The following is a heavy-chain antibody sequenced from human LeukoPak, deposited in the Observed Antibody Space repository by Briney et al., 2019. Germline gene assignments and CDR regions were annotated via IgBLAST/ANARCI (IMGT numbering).Heavy chain of an antibody. CDR2: INQDGSRK. Sequence: PGGSLRLSCAASGFAFSSHWMNWVRQARGKGLGWVAIINQDGSRKSSADSVKGRFPISRDNAKNLLYLQMNSLRAEDTAVYYCARDPGWGALDHWGQGTLVTVS. J-gene: IGHJ4*02. CDR1: GFAFSSHW. CDR3: ARDPGWGALDH. V-gene: IGHV3-7*01. D-gene: IGHD3-16*01.